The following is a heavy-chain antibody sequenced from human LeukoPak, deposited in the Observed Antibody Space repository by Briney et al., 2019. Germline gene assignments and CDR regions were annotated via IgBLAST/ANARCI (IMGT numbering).Heavy chain of an antibody. CDR2: INHSGST. CDR1: GGSFSGYY. CDR3: ARGEYYDFWSGTTYFDY. J-gene: IGHJ4*02. Sequence: SETLSLTCAVYGGSFSGYYWSWIRQPPGKGLEWIGEINHSGSTNYNPSLKSRATISVDTSKNQFSLKLSSVTAADTAVYYCARGEYYDFWSGTTYFDYWGQGTLVTVSS. V-gene: IGHV4-34*01. D-gene: IGHD3-3*01.